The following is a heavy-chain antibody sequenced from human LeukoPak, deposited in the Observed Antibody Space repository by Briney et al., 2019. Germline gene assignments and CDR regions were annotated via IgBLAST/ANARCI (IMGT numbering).Heavy chain of an antibody. CDR1: GFTFSSYG. D-gene: IGHD1-26*01. V-gene: IGHV3-30*18. Sequence: GGSLRLSCAASGFTFSSYGMHWVRQAPGKGLEWVAVISYDGSNKYYADSVKGRFTISRGNSKNTLYLQMNSLRAEDTAVYYCAKNWVGATFHFDYWGQGTLVTVSS. J-gene: IGHJ4*02. CDR2: ISYDGSNK. CDR3: AKNWVGATFHFDY.